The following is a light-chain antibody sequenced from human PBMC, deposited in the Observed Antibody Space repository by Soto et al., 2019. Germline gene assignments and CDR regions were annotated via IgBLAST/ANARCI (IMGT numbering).Light chain of an antibody. CDR2: WAS. Sequence: DIVMAQSPDSLAVSLGERATINCKSSQSVLYSSNNKNHLAWYQQKPGQPPKLLIYWASTRKSGVPDRFSGSGSGTDFTLTISSLQAEDVAVYYCQQYYSTPLTFGQGTRVEIK. J-gene: IGKJ1*01. CDR1: QSVLYSSNNKNH. CDR3: QQYYSTPLT. V-gene: IGKV4-1*01.